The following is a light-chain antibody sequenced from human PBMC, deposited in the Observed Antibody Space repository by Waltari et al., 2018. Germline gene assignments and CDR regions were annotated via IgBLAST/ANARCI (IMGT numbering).Light chain of an antibody. CDR1: QRLFYSPNNKNF. Sequence: DTVLTQSPDSLAVSLGERATINCKSSQRLFYSPNNKNFLAWYQQKSGQPSKLLIYWASTLESGVPDRFSGSESGTDFTLTISSLQAEDVAVYYCQQYSTFPGTFGQGTKVEIK. CDR3: QQYSTFPGT. V-gene: IGKV4-1*01. J-gene: IGKJ1*01. CDR2: WAS.